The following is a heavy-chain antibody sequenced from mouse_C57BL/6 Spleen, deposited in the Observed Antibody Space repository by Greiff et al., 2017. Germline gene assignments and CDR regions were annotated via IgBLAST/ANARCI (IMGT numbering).Heavy chain of an antibody. J-gene: IGHJ1*03. D-gene: IGHD2-1*01. CDR3: AIYGNYLLWYFDV. V-gene: IGHV1-81*01. CDR2: IYPRSGNT. CDR1: GYTFTSYG. Sequence: VQVVESGAELARPGASVKLSCKASGYTFTSYGISWVKQRTGQGLEWIGEIYPRSGNTYYNEKFKGKATLTADKSSSTAYMELRSLTSEDSAVYFCAIYGNYLLWYFDVWGTGTTVTVSS.